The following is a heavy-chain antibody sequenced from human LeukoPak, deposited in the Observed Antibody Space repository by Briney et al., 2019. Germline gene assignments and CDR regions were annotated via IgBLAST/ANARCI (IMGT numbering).Heavy chain of an antibody. J-gene: IGHJ4*02. Sequence: GRSLRLSCATSGFIFSHFGMHWVRQAPGKGLEWVAFIRDDGSNKYYTDSVKGRFTISRDNSRNTLYLQMNSLRTEDTAVYYCAKGLYRAMVMSWFDYWGQGTLVTVSS. V-gene: IGHV3-30*02. D-gene: IGHD5-18*01. CDR1: GFIFSHFG. CDR2: IRDDGSNK. CDR3: AKGLYRAMVMSWFDY.